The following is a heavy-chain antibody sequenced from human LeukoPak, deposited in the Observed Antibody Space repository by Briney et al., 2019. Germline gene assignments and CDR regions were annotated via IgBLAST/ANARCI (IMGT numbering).Heavy chain of an antibody. CDR2: IGGSGGST. V-gene: IGHV3-23*01. J-gene: IGHJ4*02. Sequence: PGGSLRLSCAASGFTFTSYAMSWVRQAPGKGLEWVSAIGGSGGSTYYAASVKGRFTISRDNSKNTLYLQMNSLRAEDTAVYYCAKVGAVAAFPRDFDYWGQGTLVTVSS. CDR1: GFTFTSYA. D-gene: IGHD6-19*01. CDR3: AKVGAVAAFPRDFDY.